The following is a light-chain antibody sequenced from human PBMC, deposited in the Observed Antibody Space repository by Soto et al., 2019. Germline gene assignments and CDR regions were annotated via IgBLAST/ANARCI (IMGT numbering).Light chain of an antibody. V-gene: IGKV1-39*01. J-gene: IGKJ1*01. CDR2: AVS. CDR1: QSICTN. CDR3: QQTYSAPPL. Sequence: IQMTQSPSSLSASIADRFPLTCRASQSICTNLTWYQRRSGKAPKLLIYAVSSLQSGVSSRFSGSVSGTDFTLSIISLQREDFAIYYCQQTYSAPPLLGQGTKV.